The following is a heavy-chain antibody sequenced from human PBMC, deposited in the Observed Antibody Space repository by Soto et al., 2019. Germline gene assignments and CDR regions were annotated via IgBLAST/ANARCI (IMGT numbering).Heavy chain of an antibody. D-gene: IGHD2-2*01. CDR2: IIPIFGTA. J-gene: IGHJ4*02. CDR3: AILQGKDIVVVPSTPVDY. CDR1: GGTFSSYA. Sequence: QVQLVQSGAEVKKPGSSVKVSCKASGGTFSSYAISWVRQAPGQGLEWMGGIIPIFGTANYAQKFQGRVTMTADESTSTAYMELSSLRSEDTAVYYCAILQGKDIVVVPSTPVDYWGQGTLVTVSS. V-gene: IGHV1-69*01.